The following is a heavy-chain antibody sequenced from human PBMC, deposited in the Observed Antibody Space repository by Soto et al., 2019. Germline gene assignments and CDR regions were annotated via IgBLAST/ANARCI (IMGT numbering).Heavy chain of an antibody. CDR2: ISYSGST. J-gene: IGHJ5*02. D-gene: IGHD6-25*01. CDR1: GGSISSVGYF. CDR3: ARRSSGWHQCFDP. Sequence: PSETLSLTCTVSGGSISSVGYFWTWIRQHPAKGLEWIGHISYSGSTYFIPSLRSRLSMSVDTSKNQFSLNLTSVTVADTALYYSARRSSGWHQCFDPWGQGTLVTVSS. V-gene: IGHV4-31*03.